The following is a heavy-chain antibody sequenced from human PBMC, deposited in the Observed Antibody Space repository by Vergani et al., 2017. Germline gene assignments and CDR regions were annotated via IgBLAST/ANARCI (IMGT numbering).Heavy chain of an antibody. V-gene: IGHV4-59*12. Sequence: QVQLQESGPGLVKPSETLSLTCTVSGVSISRYYWSWLRQPPGQGLECLGYISYSGSRSTNYNPSLKSRVTMSIDTSRSQFSLSLSSVTAADTAVYYCARGNCGVNCPKYNWLAPWGRGILVTVSS. D-gene: IGHD2-21*01. J-gene: IGHJ5*02. CDR1: GVSISRYY. CDR3: ARGNCGVNCPKYNWLAP. CDR2: ISYSGSRST.